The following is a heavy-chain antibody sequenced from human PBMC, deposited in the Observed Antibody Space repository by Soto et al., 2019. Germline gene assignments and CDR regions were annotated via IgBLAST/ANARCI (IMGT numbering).Heavy chain of an antibody. CDR3: ARDLGATPRLTGTTAYYYYYGMDV. J-gene: IGHJ6*02. CDR2: IYTSGST. V-gene: IGHV4-4*07. CDR1: GGSISSYY. Sequence: SETLSLTCTVSGGSISSYYWSWIRQPAGKGLEWIGRIYTSGSTNYNPSLKSRVTMSVDTSKNQFSLKLSSVTAADTAVYYRARDLGATPRLTGTTAYYYYYGMDVWGQGTTVTVSS. D-gene: IGHD1-7*01.